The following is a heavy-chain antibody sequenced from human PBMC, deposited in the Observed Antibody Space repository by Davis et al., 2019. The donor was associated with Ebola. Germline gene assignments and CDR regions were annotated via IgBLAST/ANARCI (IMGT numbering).Heavy chain of an antibody. J-gene: IGHJ6*02. Sequence: GESLKISCAASGFTFTSHSMTWVRQVPGKGLEWVSGISGSGGSTYYADSVKGRFTFSRDNSKNTLYLQMNSLRAEDTAVDYCAKGSLYGSRSITAGVDVWGQGTTVTVSS. CDR3: AKGSLYGSRSITAGVDV. CDR1: GFTFTSHS. V-gene: IGHV3-23*01. D-gene: IGHD4-17*01. CDR2: ISGSGGST.